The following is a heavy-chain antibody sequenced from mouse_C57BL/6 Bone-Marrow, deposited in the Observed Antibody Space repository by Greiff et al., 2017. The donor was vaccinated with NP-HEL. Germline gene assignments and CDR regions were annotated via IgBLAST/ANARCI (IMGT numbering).Heavy chain of an antibody. J-gene: IGHJ3*01. CDR3: ASQKTGFAY. V-gene: IGHV5-9*01. CDR1: GFTFSSYT. Sequence: DVMLVESGGGLVKPGGSLKLSCAASGFTFSSYTMSWVRQTPEKRLEWVATISGGGGNTYYPDSVKGRFTISSDNATNTMYLQMTSLRSADTAVNYCASQKTGFAYWGQGTLVTVSA. CDR2: ISGGGGNT.